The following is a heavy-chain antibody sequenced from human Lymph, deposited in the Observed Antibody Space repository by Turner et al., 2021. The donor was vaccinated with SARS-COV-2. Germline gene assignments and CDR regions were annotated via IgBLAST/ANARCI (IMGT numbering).Heavy chain of an antibody. CDR2: IFYRGST. CDR3: ARQTVNNWVDP. CDR1: GGSMNNNY. Sequence: QVQLQESGPRLVTPLETLYLTCTVSGGSMNNNYWSWIRQPPGKRLEWIGFIFYRGSTNYNPSLKSRVTISVDTSENQFSLKLTSVTAADTAIYYCARQTVNNWVDPWGQGTLVTVSS. J-gene: IGHJ5*02. D-gene: IGHD2-21*02. V-gene: IGHV4-59*01.